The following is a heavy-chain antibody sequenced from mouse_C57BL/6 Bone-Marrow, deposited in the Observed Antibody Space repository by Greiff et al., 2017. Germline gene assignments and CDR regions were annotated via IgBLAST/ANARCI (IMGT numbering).Heavy chain of an antibody. CDR3: AGYSNGFAY. V-gene: IGHV1-26*01. D-gene: IGHD2-5*01. CDR1: GYTFTDYY. J-gene: IGHJ3*01. Sequence: EVQLHQSGPELVKPGASVKISCKASGYTFTDYYMNWVKQSHGKSLEWIGDINPNNGGTSYNQKFKGKATLTVDKSSSTAYMELRSLTSEDSAVYYCAGYSNGFAYWGQGTLVTVSA. CDR2: INPNNGGT.